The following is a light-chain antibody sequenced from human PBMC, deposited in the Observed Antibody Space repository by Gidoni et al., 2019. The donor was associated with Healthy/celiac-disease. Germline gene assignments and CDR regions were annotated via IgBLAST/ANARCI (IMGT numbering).Light chain of an antibody. V-gene: IGKV3-15*01. Sequence: EIVMTQPPATLSVSQGDRATLSCRASQSVSSNLAWYQQKPGQAPKLLIYAASSRDTGLPARFSGSGSGTDFTLTISSLQSEDFAVYYCQQYNSRPRTFGQGTKVEIK. J-gene: IGKJ1*01. CDR2: AAS. CDR3: QQYNSRPRT. CDR1: QSVSSN.